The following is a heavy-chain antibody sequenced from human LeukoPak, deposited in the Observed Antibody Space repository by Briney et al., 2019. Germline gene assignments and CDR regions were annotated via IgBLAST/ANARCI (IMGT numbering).Heavy chain of an antibody. Sequence: GESLKISCKGSGYRFTTYWIGWVRQMPGKGLEWMGIIYPDDSDTRYRPSFQGQVTISADKSISTAYLQWSSLKASDTAMYYCARPSYSSSWLPFDYWGQGTLVTVSS. J-gene: IGHJ4*02. V-gene: IGHV5-51*01. D-gene: IGHD6-13*01. CDR1: GYRFTTYW. CDR3: ARPSYSSSWLPFDY. CDR2: IYPDDSDT.